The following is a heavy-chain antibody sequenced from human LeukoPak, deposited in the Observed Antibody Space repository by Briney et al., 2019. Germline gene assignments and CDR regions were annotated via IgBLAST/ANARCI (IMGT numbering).Heavy chain of an antibody. CDR1: GFTFSDYY. D-gene: IGHD6-13*01. J-gene: IGHJ6*02. Sequence: GGSLRLSCAASGFTFSDYYMSWIRQAPGKGLEWVSYISSSGSTIYYADSVKGRFTISRDNAKNSLYLQMNSLRAEDTAVYYCARRQRLVTPYYYYYYGMDVWGQGTTVTVSS. CDR2: ISSSGSTI. CDR3: ARRQRLVTPYYYYYYGMDV. V-gene: IGHV3-11*01.